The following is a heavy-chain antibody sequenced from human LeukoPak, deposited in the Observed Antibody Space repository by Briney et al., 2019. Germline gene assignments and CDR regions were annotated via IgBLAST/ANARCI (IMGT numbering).Heavy chain of an antibody. CDR2: IYTSGST. D-gene: IGHD3-10*01. CDR1: GGSISSYY. Sequence: SETLSLTCTVSGGSISSYYWSWIRQPAGKGLEWIGSIYTSGSTNYNPSLKSRVTISVDTSKNQFSLKLSSVTAADTAVYYCARGLTMVRGGNYYYMDVWGKGTTVTVSS. CDR3: ARGLTMVRGGNYYYMDV. J-gene: IGHJ6*03. V-gene: IGHV4-4*07.